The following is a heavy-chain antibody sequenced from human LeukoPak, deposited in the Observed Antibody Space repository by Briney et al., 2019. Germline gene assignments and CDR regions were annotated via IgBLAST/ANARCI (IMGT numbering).Heavy chain of an antibody. J-gene: IGHJ4*02. V-gene: IGHV3-21*01. CDR1: GFIFSDSN. Sequence: GGSLRLSCAASGFIFSDSNMNWVRQTPGKGLEWVSSISSSGSDIYYANSVKGRFTISRDNARNSLYLQMNSLRAEDTAVYYCAKDPPPGYSSSWTGYWGQGTLVTVSS. CDR3: AKDPPPGYSSSWTGY. D-gene: IGHD6-13*01. CDR2: ISSSGSDI.